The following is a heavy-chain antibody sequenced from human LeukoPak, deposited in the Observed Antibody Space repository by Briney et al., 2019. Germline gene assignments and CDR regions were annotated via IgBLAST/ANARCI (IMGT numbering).Heavy chain of an antibody. D-gene: IGHD6-13*01. CDR1: GFTFSSYS. CDR3: AKEEAAADFDY. V-gene: IGHV3-23*01. CDR2: ISTSGGST. Sequence: GGSLRLSCAVSGFTFSSYSMTRVRQAPGKGLQWVSSISTSGGSTYYADSVKGRFTISRDNSKNTLYLQMNSLRAEDTAAYYCAKEEAAADFDYWGQGTLVTVSS. J-gene: IGHJ4*02.